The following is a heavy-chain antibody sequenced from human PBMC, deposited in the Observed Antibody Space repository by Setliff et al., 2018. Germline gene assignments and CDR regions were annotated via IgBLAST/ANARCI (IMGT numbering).Heavy chain of an antibody. CDR3: ARGNYAYWYFDL. Sequence: SETLSLTCTVSGGSISNSTFYWGWIRQPPGKGLEWIGSINYYGSIFDDGTTYSTNYSPSLKSRVTMSLDTSKNYFSLKLKSVTAADTAIYFCARGNYAYWYFDLWGRGTLVTVSS. D-gene: IGHD1-7*01. J-gene: IGHJ2*01. V-gene: IGHV4-39*07. CDR1: GGSISNSTFY. CDR2: INYYGSIFDDGTTYST.